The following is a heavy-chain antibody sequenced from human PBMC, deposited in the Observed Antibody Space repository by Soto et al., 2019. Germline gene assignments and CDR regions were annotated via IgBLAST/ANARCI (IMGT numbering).Heavy chain of an antibody. D-gene: IGHD3-22*01. CDR1: GGTFSSYA. J-gene: IGHJ6*02. CDR3: ARSTYYYDSSALAIYYYYGMDV. CDR2: IIPIFGTA. Sequence: QVQLVQSGAEVKKPGSSVKVSCKASGGTFSSYAISWVRQAPGQGLEWMGGIIPIFGTASYAQKFQGRVTITADDTTSTAYMELSSLRSEDTAVYYCARSTYYYDSSALAIYYYYGMDVWGQGTTVTVSS. V-gene: IGHV1-69*01.